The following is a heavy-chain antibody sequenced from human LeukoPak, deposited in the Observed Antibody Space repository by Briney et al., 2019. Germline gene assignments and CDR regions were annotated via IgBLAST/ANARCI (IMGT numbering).Heavy chain of an antibody. CDR2: MYYSGST. V-gene: IGHV4-39*01. D-gene: IGHD1-26*01. Sequence: SETLSLTCTVSGGSIRGSSDYWGWIRQSPGKGLEWIGSMYYSGSTYYNPSLKSRVTISVDTSKNQFYVKLTSVTAADTAVYYCARNESVLGTTGLNDFFDDWGQGTLVTVSS. CDR3: ARNESVLGTTGLNDFFDD. J-gene: IGHJ4*02. CDR1: GGSIRGSSDY.